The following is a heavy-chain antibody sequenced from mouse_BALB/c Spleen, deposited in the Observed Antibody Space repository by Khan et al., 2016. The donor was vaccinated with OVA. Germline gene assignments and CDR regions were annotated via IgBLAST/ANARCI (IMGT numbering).Heavy chain of an antibody. CDR3: ARSNCNYWFAY. V-gene: IGHV9-3-1*01. J-gene: IGHJ3*01. CDR2: INTYTGEP. CDR1: GYTFTNYG. D-gene: IGHD2-1*01. Sequence: QIQLVQSGPELKKPGETVKISCKASGYTFTNYGMNWVKQAPGKGLKWMGWINTYTGEPTCADDFKGRFAFSLETSASTANLQINNLTNEDTATYFCARSNCNYWFAYWGQGTLVTVSA.